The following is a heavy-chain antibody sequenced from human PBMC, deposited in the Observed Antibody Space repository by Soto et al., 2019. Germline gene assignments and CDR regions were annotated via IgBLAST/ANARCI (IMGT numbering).Heavy chain of an antibody. CDR1: GFTFSSYG. V-gene: IGHV3-30*18. J-gene: IGHJ4*02. D-gene: IGHD3-22*01. CDR2: ISYDGSNT. Sequence: QVQLVESGGGVVQPGRSLRLSCAASGFTFSSYGMHWVRQAPGKGLEWVAVISYDGSNTYYADSVKGRFTISRDKSKNTLYLQMNSLRAEDTAVYYCAKDGTYYYDSSGYYYQYYFDYWGQGTLVTVSS. CDR3: AKDGTYYYDSSGYYYQYYFDY.